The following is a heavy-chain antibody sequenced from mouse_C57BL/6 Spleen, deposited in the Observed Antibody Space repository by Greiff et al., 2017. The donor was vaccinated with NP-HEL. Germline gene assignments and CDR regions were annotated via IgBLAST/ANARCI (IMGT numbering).Heavy chain of an antibody. J-gene: IGHJ1*03. D-gene: IGHD2-4*01. V-gene: IGHV5-16*01. CDR3: ARDGDYDRYFDV. CDR1: GFTFSDYY. CDR2: INYDGSST. Sequence: EVHLVESEGGLVQPGSSMKLSCTASGFTFSDYYMAWVRQVPEKGLEWVANINYDGSSTYYLDSLKSRFIISRDNAKNILYLQMSSLKSEDTATYYCARDGDYDRYFDVWGTGTTVTVSS.